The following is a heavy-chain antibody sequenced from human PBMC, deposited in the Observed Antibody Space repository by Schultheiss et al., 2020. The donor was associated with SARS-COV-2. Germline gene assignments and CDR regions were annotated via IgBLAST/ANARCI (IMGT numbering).Heavy chain of an antibody. J-gene: IGHJ4*02. D-gene: IGHD6-6*01. Sequence: SQTLSLTCTVSGGSMSGYYWSWIRQPPGKGLEWIGYVYNSGTAKYNPSLKSRVAISVDTSKNQFSLKLSSVTAADTAVYYCARSARRPFDYWGQGTLVTVSS. CDR1: GGSMSGYY. V-gene: IGHV4-59*01. CDR2: VYNSGTA. CDR3: ARSARRPFDY.